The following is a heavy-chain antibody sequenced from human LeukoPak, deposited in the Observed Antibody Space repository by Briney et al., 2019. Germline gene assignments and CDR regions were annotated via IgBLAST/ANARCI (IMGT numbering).Heavy chain of an antibody. V-gene: IGHV1-46*01. D-gene: IGHD6-13*01. CDR2: INPSGGST. Sequence: ASVKVSCKASGYTFTSYYMHWVRQAPGQGLEWMGIINPSGGSTSYAQKFQGRVTMTGDTSTSTVYMELSSLRSEDTAVYYCARSIAAAAGWFDPWGQGTLVTVSS. CDR3: ARSIAAAAGWFDP. J-gene: IGHJ5*02. CDR1: GYTFTSYY.